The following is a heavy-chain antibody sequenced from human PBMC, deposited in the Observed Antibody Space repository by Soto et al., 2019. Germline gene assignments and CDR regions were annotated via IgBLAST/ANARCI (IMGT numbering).Heavy chain of an antibody. V-gene: IGHV1-18*01. CDR2: ISAYNGNT. CDR1: GYTFTSYG. D-gene: IGHD6-19*01. CDR3: ARSDIAVAGTGWFDP. Sequence: ASVKVSCKASGYTFTSYGISWVRQAPGQGLEWMGWISAYNGNTNYAQKLQGRVTMTTDTSTSTTYMELRSLRSDDTAVYYCARSDIAVAGTGWFDPWGQGTLVTVSS. J-gene: IGHJ5*02.